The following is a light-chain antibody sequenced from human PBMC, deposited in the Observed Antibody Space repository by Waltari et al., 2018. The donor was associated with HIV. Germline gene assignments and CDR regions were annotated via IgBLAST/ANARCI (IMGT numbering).Light chain of an antibody. CDR2: WAS. Sequence: SLALSVGERATLNCKSSRSLLYSSNSKNYLAWYQQRPGHPPKLLIYWASTRQSGVPDRFNGSGSETDFTLTISSLQAEDVAVYYCQQYYNVPYTFGQGTKVEIK. J-gene: IGKJ2*01. V-gene: IGKV4-1*01. CDR1: RSLLYSSNSKNY. CDR3: QQYYNVPYT.